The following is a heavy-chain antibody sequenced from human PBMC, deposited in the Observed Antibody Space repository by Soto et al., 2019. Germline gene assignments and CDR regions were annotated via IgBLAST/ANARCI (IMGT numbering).Heavy chain of an antibody. CDR3: ARDGYYDSSGYYPLDY. Sequence: GGSLRLSCAASGVTFSSYSMNWVRQAPGKGLEWVSSISSSSSYIYYADSVKGRFTISRDNAKNSLYLQMNSLRAEDTAVYYCARDGYYDSSGYYPLDYWGQGTLVTVSS. CDR2: ISSSSSYI. V-gene: IGHV3-21*01. CDR1: GVTFSSYS. D-gene: IGHD3-22*01. J-gene: IGHJ4*02.